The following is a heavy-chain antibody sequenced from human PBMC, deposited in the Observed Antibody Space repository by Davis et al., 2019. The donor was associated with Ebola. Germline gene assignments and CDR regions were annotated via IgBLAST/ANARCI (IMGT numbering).Heavy chain of an antibody. J-gene: IGHJ4*02. CDR3: AKEGGPYSSGWYVAY. D-gene: IGHD6-19*01. CDR1: GFTFGDYA. CDR2: IKQDGSEK. V-gene: IGHV3-7*01. Sequence: GESLKISCTASGFTFGDYAMSWFRQAPGKGLEWVANIKQDGSEKYYVDSVKGRFTISRDNAKNSLYLQMNSLRAEDTAVYYCAKEGGPYSSGWYVAYWGQGTLVIVSS.